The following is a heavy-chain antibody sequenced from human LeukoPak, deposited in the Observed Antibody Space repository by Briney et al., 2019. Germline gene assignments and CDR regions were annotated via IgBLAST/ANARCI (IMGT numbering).Heavy chain of an antibody. D-gene: IGHD4-17*01. Sequence: ASVKVSCKASGYTFTSYGISWVRQAPGQGLEWMGWISAYNGNTNYAQKLQGRVTMTTDTSTSTAYMELRGLRSDDTAVYYCARDLRRVAGTTGFSPFDYWGQGTLVTVSS. CDR2: ISAYNGNT. V-gene: IGHV1-18*01. CDR3: ARDLRRVAGTTGFSPFDY. CDR1: GYTFTSYG. J-gene: IGHJ4*02.